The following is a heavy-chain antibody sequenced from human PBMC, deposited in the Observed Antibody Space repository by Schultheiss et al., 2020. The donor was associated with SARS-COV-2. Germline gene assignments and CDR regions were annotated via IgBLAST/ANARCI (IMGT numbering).Heavy chain of an antibody. CDR3: ARLPAYYYDSSAYEVDP. J-gene: IGHJ5*02. CDR1: GYTFTSYG. V-gene: IGHV1-18*04. D-gene: IGHD3-22*01. Sequence: ASVKVSCKASGYTFTSYGISWVRQAPGQGLEWMGWISAYNGNTNYAQKFQGRVTMTTDTSTSTAYMELRSLRSDDTAVYYCARLPAYYYDSSAYEVDPWGQGTLVTVSS. CDR2: ISAYNGNT.